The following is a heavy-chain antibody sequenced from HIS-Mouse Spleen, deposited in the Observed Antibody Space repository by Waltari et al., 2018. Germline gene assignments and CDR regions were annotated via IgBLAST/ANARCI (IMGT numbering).Heavy chain of an antibody. Sequence: QLQLQESGPGLVKPSETLSLTCTVSGAPIISSICLWGWVRQPPGKGLEWIGSIYYSGSTYYNPSLKSRVTISVDTSKNQFSLKLSSVTAADTAVYYCAREIPYSSSWYDWYFDLWGRGTLVTVSS. CDR3: AREIPYSSSWYDWYFDL. J-gene: IGHJ2*01. V-gene: IGHV4-39*07. D-gene: IGHD6-13*01. CDR1: GAPIISSICL. CDR2: IYYSGST.